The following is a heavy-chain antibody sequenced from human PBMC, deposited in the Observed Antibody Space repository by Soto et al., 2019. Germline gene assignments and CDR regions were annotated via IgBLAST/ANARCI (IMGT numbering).Heavy chain of an antibody. CDR1: GGYVSGYY. CDR2: IYSSGTTS. CDR3: ARESQGVGPAAPPFDF. D-gene: IGHD2-2*01. J-gene: IGHJ4*02. V-gene: IGHV4-4*07. Sequence: QVQLQESGPGLVKPSETLSLTCTVSGGYVSGYYWSWIRQPAGKGLEWIGRIYSSGTTSYYNPSLKSRVTMSVDTSRNQFSLKLSSVTAADTAVFYCARESQGVGPAAPPFDFWGQGTLVTVSS.